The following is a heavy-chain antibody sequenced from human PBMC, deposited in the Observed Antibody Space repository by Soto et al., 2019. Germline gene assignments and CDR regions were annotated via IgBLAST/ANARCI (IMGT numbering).Heavy chain of an antibody. CDR1: GFSISSYY. D-gene: IGHD3-16*01. CDR2: IYTSGST. J-gene: IGHJ5*02. Sequence: WETLSLTCTASGFSISSYYWSWIRQPAGKGLEWIGRIYTSGSTNYNPSLKSRVTMSVDTSKNQFSLKLSSVTAADTAVYYCARAGKVFARPYSWFDPWGQGTLVTVSS. CDR3: ARAGKVFARPYSWFDP. V-gene: IGHV4-4*07.